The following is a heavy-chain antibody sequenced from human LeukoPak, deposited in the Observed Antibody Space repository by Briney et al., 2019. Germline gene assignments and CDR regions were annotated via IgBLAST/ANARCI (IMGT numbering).Heavy chain of an antibody. CDR2: IYYSGST. CDR1: GGSISSGGYY. V-gene: IGHV4-31*03. CDR3: ARGDDYGARIDY. J-gene: IGHJ4*02. Sequence: SETLSLTCTVSGGSISSGGYYWSWIRQHPGKGLEWIGYIYYSGSTYYNPSLKSRVTISVDTSKNQFSLKLSSVTAVDTAVYYCARGDDYGARIDYWGQGTLVTVSS. D-gene: IGHD4-17*01.